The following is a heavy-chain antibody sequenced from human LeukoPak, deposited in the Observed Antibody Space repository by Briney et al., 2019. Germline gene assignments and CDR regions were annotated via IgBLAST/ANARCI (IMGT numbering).Heavy chain of an antibody. V-gene: IGHV4-30-4*08. D-gene: IGHD3-22*01. CDR2: IYYSGST. CDR1: GGSVSSGSYY. J-gene: IGHJ4*02. Sequence: SETLSLTCSVSGGSVSSGSYYWSWIRQSPRKGLEWMGFIYYSGSTYYNPSFKSRIAISVDTSKNQFSLRLTSVTAADTAVYYCGNQKDSSPFVDHWGQGALVTVSS. CDR3: GNQKDSSPFVDH.